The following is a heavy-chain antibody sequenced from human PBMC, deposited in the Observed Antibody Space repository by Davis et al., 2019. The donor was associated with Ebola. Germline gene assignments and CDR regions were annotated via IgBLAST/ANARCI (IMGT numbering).Heavy chain of an antibody. V-gene: IGHV3-9*01. D-gene: IGHD1-26*01. CDR1: GFTFDDYA. Sequence: GGSLRLSCAASGFTFDDYAMHWVRQAPGKGLEWVSGISWNSNSIGYAGSVKGRFTISRDNAKDSLYLQMNSLRAEDTAVYYCMRWSLYSGHDCDLWGQGTLVTVSS. CDR3: MRWSLYSGHDCDL. CDR2: ISWNSNSI. J-gene: IGHJ5*02.